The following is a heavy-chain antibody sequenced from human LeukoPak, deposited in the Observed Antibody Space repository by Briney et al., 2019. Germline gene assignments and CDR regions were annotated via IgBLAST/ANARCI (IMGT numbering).Heavy chain of an antibody. D-gene: IGHD2-2*01. CDR1: VDSFSDHY. CDR3: ARSPATSWSNFDY. J-gene: IGHJ4*02. CDR2: IHHSGST. Sequence: SETLSLTCAVYVDSFSDHYWTWIRQPPGKGLEWIGEIHHSGSTNYRLSLKSRVSISVDRSKNQFSLKLTSVTAADTAVYYCARSPATSWSNFDYWGQGALVTVSS. V-gene: IGHV4-34*01.